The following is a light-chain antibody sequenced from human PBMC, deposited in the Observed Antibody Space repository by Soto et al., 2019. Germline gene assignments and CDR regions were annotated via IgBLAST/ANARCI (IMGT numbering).Light chain of an antibody. J-gene: IGKJ1*01. V-gene: IGKV2-28*01. CDR3: MQDLQSPAT. CDR1: QSLLHSNGYKY. CDR2: LGS. Sequence: DIVMTQSPLSLRVTPGEPASISCRSSQSLLHSNGYKYLDWYLQKPGQSPQLLIYLGSNRASGVPDRFSGSGSGTDFTLKISRGEAEDVWVYYCMQDLQSPATFGQGTKVEIQ.